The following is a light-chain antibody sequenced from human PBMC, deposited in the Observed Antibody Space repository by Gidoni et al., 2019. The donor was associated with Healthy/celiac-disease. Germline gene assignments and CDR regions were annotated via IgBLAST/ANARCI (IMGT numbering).Light chain of an antibody. Sequence: QSALTQPPSASGPPGQSVTISCTGTSSDVGGHNYVSLYQQHPGKAPKLMIYEVSKRPSGVPDRFSGSKSGNTASLTVSGLQAEDEADYYCSSYAGSNNFGVFGGGTKLTVL. CDR3: SSYAGSNNFGV. CDR1: SSDVGGHNY. CDR2: EVS. J-gene: IGLJ2*01. V-gene: IGLV2-8*01.